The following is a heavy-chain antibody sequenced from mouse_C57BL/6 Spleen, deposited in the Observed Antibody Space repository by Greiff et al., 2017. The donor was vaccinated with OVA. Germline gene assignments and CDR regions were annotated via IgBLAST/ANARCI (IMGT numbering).Heavy chain of an antibody. CDR3: ARDRSAMDY. CDR1: GFTFSSYA. J-gene: IGHJ4*01. V-gene: IGHV5-4*01. CDR2: ISDGGSYT. Sequence: EVQGVESGGGLVKPGGSLKLSCAASGFTFSSYAMSWVRQTPEKRLEWVATISDGGSYTYYPDNVKRRFTISRDNAKNNLYLQMSHLKSEDTAMYYCARDRSAMDYWGQGTSVTVSS.